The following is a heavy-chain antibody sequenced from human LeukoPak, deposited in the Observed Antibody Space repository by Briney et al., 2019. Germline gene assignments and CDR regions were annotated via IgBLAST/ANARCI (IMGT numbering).Heavy chain of an antibody. CDR3: AREGGT. J-gene: IGHJ5*02. V-gene: IGHV3-30*03. CDR1: GFTFSNYG. Sequence: GGSLRLSCAASGFTFSNYGLHWVRQAPGKGLEWVALISYDGGNKYYADPVKGRFTISRDNSKNTLFLQINSLRDEDTAVYYCAREGGTWGQGTLVTVSS. D-gene: IGHD3-16*01. CDR2: ISYDGGNK.